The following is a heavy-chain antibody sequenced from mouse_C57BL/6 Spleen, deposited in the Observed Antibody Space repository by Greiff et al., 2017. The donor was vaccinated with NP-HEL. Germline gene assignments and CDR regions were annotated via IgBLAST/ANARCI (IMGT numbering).Heavy chain of an antibody. Sequence: QVQLQQSGAELVKPGASVKLSCKASGYTFTSYWMQWVKQRPGQGLEWIGEIDPSDSYTNYNQKFKGKATLTVDTSSSTAYMQLSSLTSEDSAVYYCATKLRRGFAYWGQGTLVTVSA. D-gene: IGHD2-12*01. CDR1: GYTFTSYW. V-gene: IGHV1-50*01. J-gene: IGHJ3*01. CDR3: ATKLRRGFAY. CDR2: IDPSDSYT.